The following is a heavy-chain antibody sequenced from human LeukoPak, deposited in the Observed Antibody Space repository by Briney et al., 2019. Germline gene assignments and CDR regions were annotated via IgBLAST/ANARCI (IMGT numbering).Heavy chain of an antibody. CDR3: TRDTGTTGEVKFDP. D-gene: IGHD4-17*01. J-gene: IGHJ5*02. V-gene: IGHV4-4*07. CDR2: IYTSGST. Sequence: SETLSLTWTVSGNSFGDYYWSWIRQPAGKGLEWSGRIYTSGSTTYNPSLKSRVTMSVDTSKSQFSLNLMSVTAADTAVYYCTRDTGTTGEVKFDPWGQGTLVTVSS. CDR1: GNSFGDYY.